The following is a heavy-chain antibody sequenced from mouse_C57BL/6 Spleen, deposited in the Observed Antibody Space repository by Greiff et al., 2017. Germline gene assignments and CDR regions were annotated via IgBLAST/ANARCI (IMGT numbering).Heavy chain of an antibody. CDR1: GYSITSGYY. CDR3: ARGGKANWAFFDY. CDR2: ISYDGSN. V-gene: IGHV3-6*01. Sequence: EVKLVESGPGLVKPSQSLSLTCSVTGYSITSGYYWNWIRQFPGNKLEWMGYISYDGSNNYNPSLKNRISITRDTSKNQFFLKLNSVTTEDTATYYCARGGKANWAFFDYWGQGTTLTVSS. J-gene: IGHJ2*01. D-gene: IGHD4-1*01.